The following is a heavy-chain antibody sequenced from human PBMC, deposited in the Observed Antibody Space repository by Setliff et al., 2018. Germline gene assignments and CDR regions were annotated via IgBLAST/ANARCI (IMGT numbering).Heavy chain of an antibody. Sequence: PSETLSLTCTVSGSSIGSGSYWSWIRQPPGKGLEWIGYIYSSGSTYYNPSLKSRVSISVDTSKNQFSLKLSSVTAADTAVYYCTRESRYYYDNLGTLDYWGQGTLVTVS. D-gene: IGHD3-22*01. CDR2: IYSSGST. V-gene: IGHV4-30-4*08. CDR1: GSSIGSGSY. CDR3: TRESRYYYDNLGTLDY. J-gene: IGHJ4*02.